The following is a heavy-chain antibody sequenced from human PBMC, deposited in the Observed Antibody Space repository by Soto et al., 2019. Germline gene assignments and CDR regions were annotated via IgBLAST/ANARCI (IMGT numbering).Heavy chain of an antibody. CDR2: IKSEIDGWTT. Sequence: EVQVVESGGGFVEPGASLRLSCAASGFIFTGAWLTWVRQAPGKGLEWVGRIKSEIDGWTTDFAAPVKDRFTMSRDDAENTVSLQMNSLKTEDTAMYYCTGQVTVSGAPFIYWGQGILVSVSS. D-gene: IGHD3-3*01. V-gene: IGHV3-15*07. CDR1: GFIFTGAW. J-gene: IGHJ4*02. CDR3: TGQVTVSGAPFIY.